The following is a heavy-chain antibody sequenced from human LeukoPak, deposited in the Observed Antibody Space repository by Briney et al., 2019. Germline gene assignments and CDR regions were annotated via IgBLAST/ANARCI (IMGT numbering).Heavy chain of an antibody. CDR1: SGSISNYY. V-gene: IGHV4-59*01. D-gene: IGHD2-21*01. J-gene: IGHJ4*02. Sequence: KPSETLSLTCTVSSGSISNYYWSWIRQPPGKSLEWIAYVYYSGSTNYNPSLKSRVTISVDTSKNQLSLKLRSVTAADTAVYYCARGVVIAPQTFDYWGQGTLVTVSS. CDR2: VYYSGST. CDR3: ARGVVIAPQTFDY.